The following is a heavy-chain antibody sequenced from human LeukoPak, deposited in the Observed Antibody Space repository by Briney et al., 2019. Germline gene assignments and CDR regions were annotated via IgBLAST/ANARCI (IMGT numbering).Heavy chain of an antibody. J-gene: IGHJ6*02. D-gene: IGHD3-3*01. CDR3: ARVGAYDFWSGYSYGMDV. V-gene: IGHV4-31*03. CDR2: IYYSGST. Sequence: SQTLSLTCTVSGGSISSGGYYWSWIRQHPGKDLEWIGYIYYSGSTYYNPSLKSRVTISVDTSKNQFSLKLSSVTAADTAVYYCARVGAYDFWSGYSYGMDVWGQGTTVTVSS. CDR1: GGSISSGGYY.